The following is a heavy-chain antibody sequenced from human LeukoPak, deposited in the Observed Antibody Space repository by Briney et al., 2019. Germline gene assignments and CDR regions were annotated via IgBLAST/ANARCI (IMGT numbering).Heavy chain of an antibody. CDR2: IYYSGST. Sequence: PSETLSLTCTVSGGSISSGDYYWSWIRQPPGKGLEWIGDIYYSGSTYYNPSLKSRVTISVGTSKNQFSLKLSSVTTADTAVYYCAREPRSGIAAAGPHGMDVWGQGTTVTVSS. D-gene: IGHD6-13*01. CDR3: AREPRSGIAAAGPHGMDV. V-gene: IGHV4-30-4*01. CDR1: GGSISSGDYY. J-gene: IGHJ6*02.